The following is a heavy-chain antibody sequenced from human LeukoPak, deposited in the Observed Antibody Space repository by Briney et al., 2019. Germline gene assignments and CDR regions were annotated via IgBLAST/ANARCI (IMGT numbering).Heavy chain of an antibody. D-gene: IGHD3-3*01. J-gene: IGHJ6*03. V-gene: IGHV1-18*01. Sequence: ASVKVSCKASGYTFTSYGISWVRQAPGQGLEWMGWISAYNGNTNYAQKLQGRVTMTTDTSTSTAYMELRSLRSDDTAVYYCARSGDFRVGRQYDFWSGYLRAYYYYYYMDVWGKGTTVTVSS. CDR1: GYTFTSYG. CDR2: ISAYNGNT. CDR3: ARSGDFRVGRQYDFWSGYLRAYYYYYYMDV.